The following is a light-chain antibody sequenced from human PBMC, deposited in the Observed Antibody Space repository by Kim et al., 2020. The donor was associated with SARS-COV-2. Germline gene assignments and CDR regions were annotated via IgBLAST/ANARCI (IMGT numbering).Light chain of an antibody. CDR2: QDY. CDR1: KLGEKH. J-gene: IGLJ1*01. V-gene: IGLV3-1*01. Sequence: VSPGQTATSTCSADKLGEKHVSWDQQRPGQSPVLVMYQDYKRPSGIPERFSGSNSGNTATLTISATQAMDEADYYCQAWDSDTIYVFGTGTKVTVL. CDR3: QAWDSDTIYV.